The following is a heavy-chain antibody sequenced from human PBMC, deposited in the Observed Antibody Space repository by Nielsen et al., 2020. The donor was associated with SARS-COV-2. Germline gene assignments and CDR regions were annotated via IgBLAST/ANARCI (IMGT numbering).Heavy chain of an antibody. CDR1: GFTFSDSA. Sequence: GESLKISCAASGFTFSDSAIHWVRQASGKGLEWVGRSRSRANSYATTYAASVTGRFTISRDDSKNTAYLQMNSLKTEDTAVYYCTIKSNWGQGTLVTVSS. CDR2: SRSRANSYAT. J-gene: IGHJ4*02. V-gene: IGHV3-73*01. CDR3: TIKSN.